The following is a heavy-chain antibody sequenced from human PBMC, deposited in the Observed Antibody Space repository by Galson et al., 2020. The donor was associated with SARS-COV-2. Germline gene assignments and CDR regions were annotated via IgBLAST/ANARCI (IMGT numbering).Heavy chain of an antibody. D-gene: IGHD1-26*01. CDR3: ARGPWELWYFDR. Sequence: SETLSLTCAVYGGSFSGYYWSWIRQPPGKGLEWIGEINHSGSTNYNPSLKSRVTISVDTSKNQFSLKLSSVTAADTAVYYCARGPWELWYFDRWGRGTLVTVSS. J-gene: IGHJ2*01. V-gene: IGHV4-34*01. CDR2: INHSGST. CDR1: GGSFSGYY.